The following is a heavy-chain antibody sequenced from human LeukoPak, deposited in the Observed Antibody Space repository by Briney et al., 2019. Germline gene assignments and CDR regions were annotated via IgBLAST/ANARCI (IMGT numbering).Heavy chain of an antibody. Sequence: GSLRLSCAASGFTFSAYAMGWVRQAPGKGPEWVSAISGGGDSTYYADSVKGRFTISRDNSRNTLHLQLSSLRDDDTAVYYCAPIYYFGTSAYYLWGQGTLVTVSS. D-gene: IGHD3-22*01. CDR2: ISGGGDST. V-gene: IGHV3-23*01. CDR1: GFTFSAYA. CDR3: APIYYFGTSAYYL. J-gene: IGHJ4*02.